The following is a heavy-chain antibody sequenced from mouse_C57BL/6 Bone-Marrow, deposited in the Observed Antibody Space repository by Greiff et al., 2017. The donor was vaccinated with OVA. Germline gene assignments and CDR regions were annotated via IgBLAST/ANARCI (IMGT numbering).Heavy chain of an antibody. V-gene: IGHV1-15*01. CDR1: GYTFTDYE. CDR2: IDPETGGT. Sequence: QVQLQQSGAELVRPGASVTLSCKASGYTFTDYEMHWVKQTPVHGLEWIGAIDPETGGTAYNQKFKGKAILTADKSSCTAYMELRSLTSEDSAVYYCTRECITTGVALYWYFDVWGTGTTVTVSA. D-gene: IGHD1-1*01. J-gene: IGHJ1*03. CDR3: TRECITTGVALYWYFDV.